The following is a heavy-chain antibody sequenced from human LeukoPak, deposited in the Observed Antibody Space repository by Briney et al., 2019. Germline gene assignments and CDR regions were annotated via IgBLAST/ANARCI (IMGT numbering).Heavy chain of an antibody. D-gene: IGHD4-17*01. CDR1: GGSLSGYY. CDR2: INHSGST. CDR3: ASYGDPKNIDY. J-gene: IGHJ4*02. V-gene: IGHV4-34*01. Sequence: SETLSLTCAVYGGSLSGYYWSWIRQPPGKGLEWIGEINHSGSTNYNPSLKSRVTISVDTFKNQFSLKLSSVTAADTAVYYCASYGDPKNIDYWGQGTLVTVSS.